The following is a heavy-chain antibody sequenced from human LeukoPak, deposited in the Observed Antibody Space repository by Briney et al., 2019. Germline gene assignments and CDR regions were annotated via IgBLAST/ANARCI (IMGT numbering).Heavy chain of an antibody. J-gene: IGHJ4*02. Sequence: GGSLRLSCAASGFNFNDYYMSWIRQAPGKGLGWLSYIASSADDIYYADSVKGRFTISRDNAKNSLYLQMNSLRVEDTAVYYCASGSSSVGYWGQGTLVTVSS. CDR1: GFNFNDYY. V-gene: IGHV3-11*01. CDR3: ASGSSSVGY. CDR2: IASSADDI. D-gene: IGHD6-6*01.